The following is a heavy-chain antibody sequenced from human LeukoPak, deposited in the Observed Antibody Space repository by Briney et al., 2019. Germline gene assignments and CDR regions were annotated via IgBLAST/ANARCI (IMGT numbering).Heavy chain of an antibody. V-gene: IGHV3-53*01. CDR2: IYSGGST. CDR1: GGSISSSNW. Sequence: GTLSLTCAVSGGSISSSNWWSWVRQAPGKGLEWVSVIYSGGSTYYADSVKGRFTISRDNSKNTLYLQMNSLRAEDTAVYYCARNNDYWGQGTLVTVSS. CDR3: ARNNDY. J-gene: IGHJ4*02.